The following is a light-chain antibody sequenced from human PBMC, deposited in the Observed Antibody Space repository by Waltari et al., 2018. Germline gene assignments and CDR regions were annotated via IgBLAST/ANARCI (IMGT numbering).Light chain of an antibody. J-gene: IGLJ2*01. CDR1: SPNLGTTY. CDR3: GTWDSSLSAVV. V-gene: IGLV1-51*01. Sequence: QSVLTQPPSVSAAPGQKVTISCSGRSPNLGTTYVSWYQQLPGTAPKLLTYDHNKRPSGIPDRFSGSKSGTSATLGITGLQTGDEADYYCGTWDSSLSAVVFGGGTKLTVL. CDR2: DHN.